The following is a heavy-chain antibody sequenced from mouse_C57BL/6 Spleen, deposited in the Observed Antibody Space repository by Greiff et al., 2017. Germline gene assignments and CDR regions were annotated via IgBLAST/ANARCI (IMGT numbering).Heavy chain of an antibody. Sequence: EVLLVESGGGLVKPGGSLKLSCAASGFTFSSSAMSWVRQNPEKRLEWVATISDGGSYTYYPDNVKGRFTISRDNATNNLYLQMSHLKSEDTAMYYCARDLGQGFAYWGQGTLVTVSA. CDR3: ARDLGQGFAY. D-gene: IGHD3-3*01. V-gene: IGHV5-4*01. CDR2: ISDGGSYT. CDR1: GFTFSSSA. J-gene: IGHJ3*01.